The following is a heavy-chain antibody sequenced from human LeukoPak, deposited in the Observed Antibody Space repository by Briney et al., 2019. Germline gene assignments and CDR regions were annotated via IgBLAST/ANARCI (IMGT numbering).Heavy chain of an antibody. CDR1: GFTFSSYY. J-gene: IGHJ5*02. Sequence: GGSLRLSCTASGFTFSSYYMNWVRQAPGKGLEWVSSISGSSNFAEYTDSVKGRFTISRDNSKNTLYLQMNSLRAEDTAVYYCAKVVWPAYYWFDPWGQGTLVTVSS. D-gene: IGHD3/OR15-3a*01. V-gene: IGHV3-23*01. CDR2: ISGSSNFA. CDR3: AKVVWPAYYWFDP.